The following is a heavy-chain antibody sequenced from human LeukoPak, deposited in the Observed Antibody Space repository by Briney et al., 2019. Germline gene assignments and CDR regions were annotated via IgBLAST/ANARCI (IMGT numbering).Heavy chain of an antibody. CDR3: ARKGNWGRVAFDI. CDR1: GGSISSYY. CDR2: IYYSGST. V-gene: IGHV4-59*01. Sequence: SETLSLTCTVSGGSISSYYWSWIRQPPGKGLEWIGYIYYSGSTNYNPSLKSRVTISVDTSKNQFSLKLSSVTAADTAVYYCARKGNWGRVAFDIWGKGQWSPSPQ. D-gene: IGHD7-27*01. J-gene: IGHJ3*02.